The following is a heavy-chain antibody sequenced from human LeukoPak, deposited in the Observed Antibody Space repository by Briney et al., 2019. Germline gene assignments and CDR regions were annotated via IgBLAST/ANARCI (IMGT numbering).Heavy chain of an antibody. CDR1: GFTFSSYS. J-gene: IGHJ4*02. Sequence: GGSLRLSCAASGFTFSSYSMNWVRQAPGKGLEWVSYISSSSSTIYYADSVKGRFTISRDNAKNSLYLQMNSLRDKDTAVYYCARARAGYYFDYWGQGTLVTVSS. CDR3: ARARAGYYFDY. CDR2: ISSSSSTI. D-gene: IGHD3-9*01. V-gene: IGHV3-48*02.